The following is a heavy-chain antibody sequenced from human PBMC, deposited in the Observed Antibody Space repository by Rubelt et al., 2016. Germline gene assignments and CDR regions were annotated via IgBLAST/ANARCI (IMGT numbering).Heavy chain of an antibody. CDR3: ARGSRRLVRSVYWFDP. D-gene: IGHD6-19*01. J-gene: IGHJ5*02. Sequence: QPQLQESGPGLVKPSGTLSLTCTVSGGSISTSTYYWNWIRQPPGKGLEWIGEINHSGSTNYNPSLKSRVAISVDTPKNQFSLRLSSVTAADTAVYYCARGSRRLVRSVYWFDPWGQGTLVTVSS. V-gene: IGHV4-39*07. CDR1: GGSISTSTYY. CDR2: INHSGST.